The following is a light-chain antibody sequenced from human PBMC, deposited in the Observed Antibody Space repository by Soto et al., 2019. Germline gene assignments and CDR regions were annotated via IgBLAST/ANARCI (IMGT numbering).Light chain of an antibody. CDR1: QSVSSY. CDR2: DAS. Sequence: EIVLTQSPATLSLSPGERATLSRRASQSVSSYLAWYQQKPGQAPRLLIYDASNRATGIPARFSGSGSGTDFTLTISSLEPEDFAVYYCQQRSNWPPTFGQGTRLETK. J-gene: IGKJ5*01. CDR3: QQRSNWPPT. V-gene: IGKV3-11*01.